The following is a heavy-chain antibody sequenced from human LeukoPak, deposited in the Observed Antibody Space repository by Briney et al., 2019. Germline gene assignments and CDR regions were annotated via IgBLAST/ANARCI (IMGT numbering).Heavy chain of an antibody. J-gene: IGHJ4*02. CDR3: ARVSSRRVHPPYSYDRRNYFDY. CDR2: INHSGST. V-gene: IGHV4-34*01. CDR1: GFTVSSNY. D-gene: IGHD3-22*01. Sequence: LRLSCAASGFTVSSNYMNWVRQAPGKGLEWIGEINHSGSTNYNPSLTSRVTISVDTSKNQFSLKLSSVTAADTDVYYCARVSSRRVHPPYSYDRRNYFDYWGQGTLVTVSS.